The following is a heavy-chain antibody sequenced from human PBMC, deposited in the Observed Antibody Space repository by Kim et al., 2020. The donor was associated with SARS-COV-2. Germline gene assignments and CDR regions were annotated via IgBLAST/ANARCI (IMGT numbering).Heavy chain of an antibody. D-gene: IGHD3-22*01. V-gene: IGHV4-61*02. J-gene: IGHJ3*02. CDR1: GGSISSGSYY. CDR2: IYTSGST. CDR3: ARDLAPYDSSGYYSSAFDI. Sequence: SETLSLTCTVSGGSISSGSYYWSWIRQPAGKGLEWIGRIYTSGSTNYNPSLKSRVTISVDTSKNQFSLKLSSVTAADTAVYYCARDLAPYDSSGYYSSAFDIWGKATMVTVSS.